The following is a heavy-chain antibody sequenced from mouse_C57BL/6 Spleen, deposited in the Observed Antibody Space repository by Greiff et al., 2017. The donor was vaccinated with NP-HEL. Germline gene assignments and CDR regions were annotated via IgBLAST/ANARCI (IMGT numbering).Heavy chain of an antibody. CDR3: ARYVGYCSYFDY. D-gene: IGHD2-3*01. J-gene: IGHJ2*01. Sequence: QVQLQQPGTELVKPGASVKLSCKASGYTFTSYWMHWVKQRPGQGLEWIGNINPSNGGTNYNEKFKSKATLTVDKSSSTAYMQHSSVTSEDAAVYYCARYVGYCSYFDYWGKGATLAVSS. CDR1: GYTFTSYW. V-gene: IGHV1-53*01. CDR2: INPSNGGT.